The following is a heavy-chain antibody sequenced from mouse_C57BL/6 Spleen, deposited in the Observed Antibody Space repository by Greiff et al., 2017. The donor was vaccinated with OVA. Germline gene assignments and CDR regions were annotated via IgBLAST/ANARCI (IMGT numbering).Heavy chain of an antibody. V-gene: IGHV5-9-1*02. CDR1: GFTFSSSA. J-gene: IGHJ4*01. CDR2: ISSGGDYT. Sequence: EVMLVESGEGLVKPGGSLKLSCAASGFTFSSSAMSWVRQTPEKRLEWVAYISSGGDYTYYADTVKGRFTITRDNARNTLYLQMSSLKSEDTAVYYCSSDPAHPLYAIDYWGQGTSVTVSS. CDR3: SSDPAHPLYAIDY.